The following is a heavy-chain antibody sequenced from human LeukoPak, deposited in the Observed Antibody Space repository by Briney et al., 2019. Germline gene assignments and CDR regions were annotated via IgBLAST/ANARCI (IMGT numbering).Heavy chain of an antibody. CDR3: ARSPATRADY. J-gene: IGHJ4*02. CDR1: GGSFSGYY. CDR2: INHSGST. V-gene: IGHV4-34*01. Sequence: SETLSLTCAVYGGSFSGYYWSWIRQPPGKGLEWIGEINHSGSTNYNPSLKCRVTISVDTSKNQFSLKLSSVTAADTAVYYCARSPATRADYWGQGTLVTVSS.